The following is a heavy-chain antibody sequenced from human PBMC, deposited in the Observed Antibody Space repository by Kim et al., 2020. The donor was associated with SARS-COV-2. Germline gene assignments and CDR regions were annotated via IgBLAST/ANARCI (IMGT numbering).Heavy chain of an antibody. V-gene: IGHV1-2*02. J-gene: IGHJ6*02. Sequence: QKLKGRVTMTRDTSISTAYMELSRLRSDDTAVYYCARRWFGELLPGGMDVWGQGTTVTVSS. CDR3: ARRWFGELLPGGMDV. D-gene: IGHD3-10*01.